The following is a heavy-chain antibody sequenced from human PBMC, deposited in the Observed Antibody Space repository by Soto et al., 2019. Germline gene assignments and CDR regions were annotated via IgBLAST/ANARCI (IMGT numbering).Heavy chain of an antibody. V-gene: IGHV1-18*01. D-gene: IGHD3-22*01. Sequence: QVRLEQSGPEVKKTGASVKVSCKASGYTFTSYGISWVRQAPGQGFEWMGWINIYSGDANYAQSVQDRVTMTRDTSTNTVYMEMRTLRSDDTAVYYCARALYYYDNSGLAYWGQGTLVTVSS. CDR2: INIYSGDA. CDR1: GYTFTSYG. CDR3: ARALYYYDNSGLAY. J-gene: IGHJ4*02.